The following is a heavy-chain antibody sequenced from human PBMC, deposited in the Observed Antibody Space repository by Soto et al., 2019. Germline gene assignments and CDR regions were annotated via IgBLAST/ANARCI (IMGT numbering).Heavy chain of an antibody. J-gene: IGHJ4*02. CDR1: GITISNYP. CDR2: ISGSGDRT. D-gene: IGHD3-22*01. V-gene: IGHV3-23*01. Sequence: EVQLLESGGGLVQPGGSLRLSCAASGITISNYPMSWVRQAPGKGLDWVSGISGSGDRTYYAESARGRITISKDFSKNSMSLQLDNLGVEDTAVYFCVKDDGGYPSTAPQWGQGTLVTVSS. CDR3: VKDDGGYPSTAPQ.